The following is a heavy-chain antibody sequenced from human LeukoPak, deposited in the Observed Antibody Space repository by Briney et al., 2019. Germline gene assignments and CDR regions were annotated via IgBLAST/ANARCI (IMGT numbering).Heavy chain of an antibody. CDR1: GGSIRSTNW. CDR3: SRESGAFCPFGY. Sequence: SETLSLTCGVSGGSIRSTNWWSWVRQPPRQGLEWIGGISLSGQTNFNPSLNGRVTMSLDESRNQLSLTLTSVTAADTAIYYCSRESGAFCPFGYWGQGTLLIVPP. CDR2: ISLSGQT. J-gene: IGHJ4*02. V-gene: IGHV4/OR15-8*02. D-gene: IGHD1-26*01.